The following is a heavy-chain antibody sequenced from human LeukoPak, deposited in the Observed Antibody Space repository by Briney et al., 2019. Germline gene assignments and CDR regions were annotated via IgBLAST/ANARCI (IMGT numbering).Heavy chain of an antibody. CDR1: GGSISSGSYY. V-gene: IGHV4-61*02. J-gene: IGHJ3*02. Sequence: SQTLSLTCTVSGGSISSGSYYWSWIRQPAGKGLEWIGRLHPSGATNYNPSLKSRITMSLDTSKNQFSLKLSSVTAADTAVYYCARGKSPRVQAFDIWGQGTMVTVSS. CDR3: ARGKSPRVQAFDI. CDR2: LHPSGAT.